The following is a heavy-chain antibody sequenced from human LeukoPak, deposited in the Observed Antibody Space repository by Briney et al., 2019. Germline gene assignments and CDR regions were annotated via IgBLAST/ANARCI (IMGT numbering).Heavy chain of an antibody. D-gene: IGHD4-11*01. CDR2: IYYSGST. Sequence: SETLSLTCTVSGGSISSYYWSWIRQPPGKGLEWIGYIYYSGSTNYNPSLKSRVTISVDTSKNQLSLKLSSVTAADTAVYYCARGDYSFEYGMDVWGQGTTVTVSS. V-gene: IGHV4-59*01. J-gene: IGHJ6*02. CDR3: ARGDYSFEYGMDV. CDR1: GGSISSYY.